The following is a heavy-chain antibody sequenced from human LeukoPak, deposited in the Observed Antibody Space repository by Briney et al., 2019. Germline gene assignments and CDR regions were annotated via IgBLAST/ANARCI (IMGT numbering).Heavy chain of an antibody. J-gene: IGHJ4*02. D-gene: IGHD1-14*01. Sequence: GASVKVSCKASGYTFTVFYMHWVRQAPGQGLEWMGWINPNSGGTNYAQKFQGRVTITRDTSISTVYMELSRLRSDDTAVYYCARSKVYPNDYWGQGTLVTVSS. CDR1: GYTFTVFY. V-gene: IGHV1-2*02. CDR2: INPNSGGT. CDR3: ARSKVYPNDY.